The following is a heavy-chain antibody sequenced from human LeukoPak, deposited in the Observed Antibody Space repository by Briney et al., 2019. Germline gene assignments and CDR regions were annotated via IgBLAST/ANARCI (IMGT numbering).Heavy chain of an antibody. CDR1: GFTFSSYA. J-gene: IGHJ4*02. D-gene: IGHD3-10*01. CDR3: AKSSGFGGLFDS. V-gene: IGHV3-23*01. CDR2: ISGSGGST. Sequence: GGSLRLSCAASGFTFSSYAMSWVRQAPGKGLEWVSAISGSGGSTYYADSVKGRFTISRDNSKNTLYLEMNSLSAEDTALYFCAKSSGFGGLFDSWGQGTRVTVSS.